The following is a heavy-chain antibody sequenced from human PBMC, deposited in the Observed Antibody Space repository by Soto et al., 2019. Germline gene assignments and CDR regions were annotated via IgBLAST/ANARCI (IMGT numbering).Heavy chain of an antibody. CDR1: GYTFTSYA. J-gene: IGHJ6*02. Sequence: QVQLVQSGAEVKKPGASVKVSCKASGYTFTSYAMHWVRQAPGQRREWMGWINAGNGNTKYSQKFQGRVTITRDTSASTAYMELSSLRSEDTAVYYCARVTVGATTLDYYGMDVWGQGTTVTVSS. V-gene: IGHV1-3*01. D-gene: IGHD1-26*01. CDR3: ARVTVGATTLDYYGMDV. CDR2: INAGNGNT.